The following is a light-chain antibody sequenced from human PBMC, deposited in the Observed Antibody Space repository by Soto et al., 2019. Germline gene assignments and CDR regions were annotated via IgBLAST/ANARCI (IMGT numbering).Light chain of an antibody. V-gene: IGLV2-14*01. CDR2: DVS. Sequence: QSVLTQPASVSGSPGQSITFSCTGTSSDIGGYKYVSWYQQHPGKAPKLLIYDVSNRPSGISNRFSGSKSDNTASLTISGLQAEDEADYYCSSYSSSSTPYVFGTGTKLTVL. J-gene: IGLJ1*01. CDR1: SSDIGGYKY. CDR3: SSYSSSSTPYV.